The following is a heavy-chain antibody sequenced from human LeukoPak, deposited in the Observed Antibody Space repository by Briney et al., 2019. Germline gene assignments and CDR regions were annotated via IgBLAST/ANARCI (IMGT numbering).Heavy chain of an antibody. CDR2: IKSKTDGGTT. CDR3: ARGWVYYYDSSGTDAFDI. Sequence: GGSLRLSCAASGFTFSNAWMSWVRQAPGKGLEWVGRIKSKTDGGTTDYAAPVKGRFTISRDDSKNTLYLQMNSLRAEDTALYYCARGWVYYYDSSGTDAFDIWGQGTMVTVSS. J-gene: IGHJ3*02. D-gene: IGHD3-22*01. CDR1: GFTFSNAW. V-gene: IGHV3-15*01.